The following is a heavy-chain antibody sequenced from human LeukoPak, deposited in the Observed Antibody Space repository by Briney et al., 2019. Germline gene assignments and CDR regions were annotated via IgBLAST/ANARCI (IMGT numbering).Heavy chain of an antibody. CDR2: IYDSGTT. D-gene: IGHD3-22*01. CDR3: ARGVTYYYDSSGYFDY. CDR1: GGSFGNYY. V-gene: IGHV4-59*01. Sequence: SETLSLTCTVSGGSFGNYYWSWIRQPPGKGLEWIGYIYDSGTTNYNPSLKSRVTISVDTATNQFSLKLRSVTAADTAVYYCARGVTYYYDSSGYFDYWGQGTLVTVSS. J-gene: IGHJ4*02.